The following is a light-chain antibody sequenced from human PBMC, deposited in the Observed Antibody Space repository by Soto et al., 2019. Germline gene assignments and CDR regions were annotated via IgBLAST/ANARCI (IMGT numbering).Light chain of an antibody. CDR2: DVS. V-gene: IGKV1-5*01. Sequence: DIQMTQSPCALSASLVYTFTITCRASQRMSGWLAWHQQKPGKAPKLLIYDVSALKRGVPPRFSGSGSGTEFTLTISSLQPDDFATYYCQQYDSFSVTFGQGTKVDIK. CDR3: QQYDSFSVT. J-gene: IGKJ1*01. CDR1: QRMSGW.